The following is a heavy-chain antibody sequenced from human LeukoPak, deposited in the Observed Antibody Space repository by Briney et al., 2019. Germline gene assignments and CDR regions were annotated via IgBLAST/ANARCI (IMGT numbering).Heavy chain of an antibody. V-gene: IGHV1-2*06. Sequence: VSVKVSCKASGYTFTGYYIHWVRQAPGQGLEWMGRITPNSGGTKYAQKFQGGVTMTRDTSISTAYVELSSLRSDDTAVYYCARGGGGSYYYFDYWGQGTLVTAPS. CDR2: ITPNSGGT. D-gene: IGHD1-26*01. CDR1: GYTFTGYY. CDR3: ARGGGGSYYYFDY. J-gene: IGHJ4*02.